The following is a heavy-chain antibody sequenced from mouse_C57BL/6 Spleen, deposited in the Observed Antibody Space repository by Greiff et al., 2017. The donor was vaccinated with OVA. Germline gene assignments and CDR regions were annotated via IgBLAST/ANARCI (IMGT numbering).Heavy chain of an antibody. CDR2: ISSGSSTI. J-gene: IGHJ3*01. Sequence: EVKVVESGGGLVKPGGSLKLSCAASGFTFSDYGMHWVRQAPEKGLEWVAYISSGSSTIYYADKVKGRFTISRDNAKNTLSLQMTSLRSEDTAMYYCARVCYDYVWFAYWGQGTLVTVSA. CDR3: ARVCYDYVWFAY. D-gene: IGHD2-4*01. V-gene: IGHV5-17*01. CDR1: GFTFSDYG.